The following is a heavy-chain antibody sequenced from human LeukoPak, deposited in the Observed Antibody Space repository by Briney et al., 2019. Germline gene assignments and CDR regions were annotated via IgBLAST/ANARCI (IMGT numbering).Heavy chain of an antibody. Sequence: ASVKVSCKASGYTFTDYYMHWVRQAPGQGLEWMGWINPNSGGTNYAQKFQGRVTMTRDTSISTAYMELSRLRSDDTAVYYCAREHYGSGSYFADYWGQGTLVTVSS. CDR1: GYTFTDYY. V-gene: IGHV1-2*02. CDR2: INPNSGGT. J-gene: IGHJ4*02. D-gene: IGHD3-10*01. CDR3: AREHYGSGSYFADY.